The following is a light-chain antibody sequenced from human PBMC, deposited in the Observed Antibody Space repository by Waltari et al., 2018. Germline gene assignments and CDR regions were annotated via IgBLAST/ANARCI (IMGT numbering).Light chain of an antibody. CDR1: QSVRSY. CDR3: QQRHDWPLN. J-gene: IGKJ4*01. CDR2: DAS. Sequence: EILLTQSPVTLSVSPGDRATLSCKASQSVRSYLPWYQQKPGQAPRLLIYDASHRASGIPARFSGSGSGTDFTLTISNVEPEDFAVYYCQQRHDWPLNFGGGTKLEIK. V-gene: IGKV3-11*01.